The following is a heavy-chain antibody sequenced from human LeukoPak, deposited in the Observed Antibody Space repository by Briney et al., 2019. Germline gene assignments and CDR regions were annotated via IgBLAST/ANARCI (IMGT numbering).Heavy chain of an antibody. Sequence: SQTLSLTCAISGDSVSSNSAAWNWIRQSPSRGLEWLGRTYYRSKWYNDYAASVKSRITINPDTSKNQFSLQLNSVTPEDTAVYYCARVGADLTGTPFDYWGQGTLVTVSS. V-gene: IGHV6-1*01. J-gene: IGHJ4*02. D-gene: IGHD1/OR15-1a*01. CDR3: ARVGADLTGTPFDY. CDR1: GDSVSSNSAA. CDR2: TYYRSKWYN.